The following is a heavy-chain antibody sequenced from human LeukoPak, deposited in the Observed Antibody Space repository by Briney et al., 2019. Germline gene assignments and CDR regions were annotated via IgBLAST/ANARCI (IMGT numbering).Heavy chain of an antibody. CDR2: MNHNSGNT. Sequence: ASVKVSCKASGYTFTSYDINWVRQATGQGLEWMGWMNHNSGNTGYAQKFQGRVTITRNTSISTAYMELSSLRSEDTAVYYCARRFGSSFRRRKLTAGFDPWGQGTLVTVSS. CDR3: ARRFGSSFRRRKLTAGFDP. J-gene: IGHJ5*02. V-gene: IGHV1-8*03. D-gene: IGHD6-13*01. CDR1: GYTFTSYD.